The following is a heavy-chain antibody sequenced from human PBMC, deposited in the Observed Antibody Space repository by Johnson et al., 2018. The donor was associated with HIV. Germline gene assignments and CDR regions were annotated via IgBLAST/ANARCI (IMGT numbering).Heavy chain of an antibody. V-gene: IGHV3-11*04. CDR2: ISSSDSSI. CDR1: GFTFKDHY. CDR3: ARGEGGTYLPDDFDI. J-gene: IGHJ3*02. D-gene: IGHD1-26*01. Sequence: QVQLVESGGGLVKPGGSLRLSCVASGFTFKDHYMSWIRQAPGKGLEWVSYISSSDSSIYYADSVKGRFTISRDNSKNTLYLQMNSLRAEDTAVYYCARGEGGTYLPDDFDIWGQGTMVTVSS.